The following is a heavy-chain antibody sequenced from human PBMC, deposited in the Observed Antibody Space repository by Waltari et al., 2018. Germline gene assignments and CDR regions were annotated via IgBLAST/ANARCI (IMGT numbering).Heavy chain of an antibody. CDR2: IIPIFGTA. Sequence: QVQLVQSGAEVKKPGSSVKVSCKASGGTFSSYAISWVRQAPGQGLEWMGGIIPIFGTANYAQKFQGRVTITADESTSTAYMELSSLRSEDTAVYYCARPTSIAARWAYYYYGMDVWGQGTTVTVSS. CDR1: GGTFSSYA. J-gene: IGHJ6*02. D-gene: IGHD6-6*01. CDR3: ARPTSIAARWAYYYYGMDV. V-gene: IGHV1-69*01.